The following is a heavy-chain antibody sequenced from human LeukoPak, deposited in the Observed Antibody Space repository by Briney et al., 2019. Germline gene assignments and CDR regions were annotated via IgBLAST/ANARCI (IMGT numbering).Heavy chain of an antibody. Sequence: PSETLSLTCAVYGGSFSGYYWSWIRQPPGKGLEWIGYIYYSGSTNYNPSLKSRVTISVDTSKNQFSLKLSSVTAADTAVYYCARADYGGWYYFDYWGQGTLVTVSS. D-gene: IGHD4-17*01. J-gene: IGHJ4*02. CDR2: IYYSGST. V-gene: IGHV4-59*01. CDR3: ARADYGGWYYFDY. CDR1: GGSFSGYY.